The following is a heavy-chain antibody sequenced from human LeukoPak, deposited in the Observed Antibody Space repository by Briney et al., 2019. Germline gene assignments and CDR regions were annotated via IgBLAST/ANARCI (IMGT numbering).Heavy chain of an antibody. V-gene: IGHV1-18*01. J-gene: IGHJ4*02. D-gene: IGHD1-26*01. Sequence: GASVKVSCKSSGYTFTSYGIIWVRQAPGQGLEWMGWISAYNGNTNYAQKLQGRVTMTTDTSTSTAYMELRSLRSDDTAVYYCARVGGGSYYLESYYFDYWGQGTLVTVSS. CDR3: ARVGGGSYYLESYYFDY. CDR2: ISAYNGNT. CDR1: GYTFTSYG.